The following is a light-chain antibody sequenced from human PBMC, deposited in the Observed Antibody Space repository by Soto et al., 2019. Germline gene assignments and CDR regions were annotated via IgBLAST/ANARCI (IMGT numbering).Light chain of an antibody. Sequence: QSALTQPASVSGSPGQSITISCTGTSADVGGYKYVSWYQQHPGKAPRIMIFGVTNRPSGVSNRFSGSKSGNTASLTISGLQAEDEADYFCTSYTTTSTLVFGTGTKLTVL. CDR3: TSYTTTSTLV. CDR2: GVT. CDR1: SADVGGYKY. J-gene: IGLJ1*01. V-gene: IGLV2-14*01.